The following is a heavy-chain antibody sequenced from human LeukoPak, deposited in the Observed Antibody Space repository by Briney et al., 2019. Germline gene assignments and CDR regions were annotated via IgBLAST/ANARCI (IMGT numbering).Heavy chain of an antibody. Sequence: PSETLSLTCTVSGVSISRSTYYWGWISHPPGTGLEWNGSIYCSRSTYYNPSLRNRVTISLDTSKNKFSLNLKSVTAPNTALFDCGSEDVACQFDCWGQGTLVTVS. CDR3: GSEDVACQFDC. J-gene: IGHJ4*02. D-gene: IGHD3-3*02. V-gene: IGHV4-39*02. CDR2: IYCSRST. CDR1: GVSISRSTYY.